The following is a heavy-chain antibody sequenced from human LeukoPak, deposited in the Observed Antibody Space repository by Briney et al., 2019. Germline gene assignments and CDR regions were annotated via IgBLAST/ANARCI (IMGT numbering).Heavy chain of an antibody. CDR3: ARASYDSTGYYHDY. D-gene: IGHD3-22*01. V-gene: IGHV4-4*02. CDR2: IYHSGNT. J-gene: IGHJ4*02. CDR1: GGSISSSNW. Sequence: SETLSLTCAVSGGSISSSNWWSWVRQPPGKGLEWIGEIYHSGNTNYNPSLQSRVTMSVDKSKNQFSLKLTSVTAADPAVYYCARASYDSTGYYHDYWGQGTLVPVSS.